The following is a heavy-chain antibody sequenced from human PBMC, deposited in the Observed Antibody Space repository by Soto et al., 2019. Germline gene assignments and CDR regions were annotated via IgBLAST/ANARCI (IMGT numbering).Heavy chain of an antibody. D-gene: IGHD5-12*01. CDR3: ARDLVEIATISSSYPIDY. Sequence: QVQLVESGGGLVKPGGSLRLSCAASGFAFSDYYMSWIRQAPGKGLEWVSYISSSGSTIYYADSVKGRFTISRDNAKNSLYLHMNSLRAEDTAVYYCARDLVEIATISSSYPIDYWGQGTLVTVSS. J-gene: IGHJ4*02. CDR2: ISSSGSTI. CDR1: GFAFSDYY. V-gene: IGHV3-11*01.